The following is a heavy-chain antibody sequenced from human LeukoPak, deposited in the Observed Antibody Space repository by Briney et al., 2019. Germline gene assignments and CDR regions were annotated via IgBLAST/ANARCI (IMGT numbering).Heavy chain of an antibody. CDR1: GGSISSNNW. CDR3: ARYNWNSDYFDY. CDR2: IYHSGST. Sequence: SETLSLTCAVSGGSISSNNWWSWVRQPPGKGLEWIGEIYHSGSTNYNPSLKSRVTISVDRSKNQFSLKLSSVTAADTAVYYCARYNWNSDYFDYWGQGTLVTVSS. J-gene: IGHJ4*02. D-gene: IGHD1-7*01. V-gene: IGHV4-4*02.